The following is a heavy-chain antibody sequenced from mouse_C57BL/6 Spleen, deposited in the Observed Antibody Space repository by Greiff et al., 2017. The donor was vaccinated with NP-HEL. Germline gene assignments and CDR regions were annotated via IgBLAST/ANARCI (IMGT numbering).Heavy chain of an antibody. Sequence: VQLQQPGAELVKPGASVKLSCTASGFTFTSYWMPWVRQRPGKGLEWVGMIHPSSGSTNYNEKLKSKATLTVDNSSSTAYMQLSSLTSEDSAVDCCARGGLRRAGDWGKGTTLTVSS. J-gene: IGHJ2*01. CDR2: IHPSSGST. CDR1: GFTFTSYW. V-gene: IGHV1-64*01. D-gene: IGHD2-12*01. CDR3: ARGGLRRAGD.